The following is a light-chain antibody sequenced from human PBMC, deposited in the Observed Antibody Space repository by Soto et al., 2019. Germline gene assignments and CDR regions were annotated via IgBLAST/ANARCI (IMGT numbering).Light chain of an antibody. Sequence: EIVLTQSPGTLSLSPGERATLSCRASQSVSSSYLAWYQQKPGQAPRLLIYGASSRATGIPDRFSGSGSGKDFTVTISRLEPEDFAVYYCQQYGSSPPTTFGQGTKVEIK. J-gene: IGKJ1*01. CDR1: QSVSSSY. V-gene: IGKV3-20*01. CDR2: GAS. CDR3: QQYGSSPPTT.